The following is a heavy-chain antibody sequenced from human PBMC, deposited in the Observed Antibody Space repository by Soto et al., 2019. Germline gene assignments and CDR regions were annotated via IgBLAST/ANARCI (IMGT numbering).Heavy chain of an antibody. J-gene: IGHJ1*01. Sequence: QVQLVQSGAEVKKPGASVKVSCKASGYTFTRYGITWVRQAPGQGLEWMGWISAYNGNTKYAQKLQGRVTMTTDTSTKTAYMELRSLRADDPAVYYCARDAYYDSSGYDYLGEYFQYWRQGTLVTVSS. D-gene: IGHD3-22*01. CDR1: GYTFTRYG. V-gene: IGHV1-18*01. CDR2: ISAYNGNT. CDR3: ARDAYYDSSGYDYLGEYFQY.